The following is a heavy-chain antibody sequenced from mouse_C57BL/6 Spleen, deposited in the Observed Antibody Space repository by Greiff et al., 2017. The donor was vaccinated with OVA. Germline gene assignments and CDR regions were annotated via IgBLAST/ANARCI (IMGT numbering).Heavy chain of an antibody. CDR3: ARMIMDYYAMDY. V-gene: IGHV1-55*01. D-gene: IGHD2-4*01. J-gene: IGHJ4*01. CDR1: GYTFTSYW. CDR2: IYPGSGST. Sequence: QVQLKQPGAELVKPGASVKMSCKASGYTFTSYWITWVKQRPGQGLEWIGDIYPGSGSTNYNEKFKSKATLTVDTSSSTAYMQLSSLTSEDSAVYYCARMIMDYYAMDYWGQGTSVTVSS.